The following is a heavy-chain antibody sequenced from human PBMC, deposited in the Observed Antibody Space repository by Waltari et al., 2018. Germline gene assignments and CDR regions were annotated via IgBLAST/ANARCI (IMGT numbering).Heavy chain of an antibody. D-gene: IGHD1-7*01. V-gene: IGHV3-33*01. CDR3: ARGGITGTRNAFDI. J-gene: IGHJ3*02. CDR1: GFTFSSYG. CDR2: IWYDGSNK. Sequence: QVQLVESGGGVVQPGRSLRLSCAASGFTFSSYGMHWVRQAPGKGLEWVAVIWYDGSNKYYADSVKGRFTISRDNSKNTLYLQMNSLRAEDTAVYYCARGGITGTRNAFDIWGQGTMVTVSS.